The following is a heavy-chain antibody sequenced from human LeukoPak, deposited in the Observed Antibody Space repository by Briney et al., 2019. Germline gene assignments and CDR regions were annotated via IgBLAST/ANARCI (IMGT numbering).Heavy chain of an antibody. J-gene: IGHJ4*02. Sequence: SETLSLTCTVSGGSISSDYWSWIRQPPGKGLEWIGYIYYTGSTNYNPSLKSRVTISVDTSKNQFSLKLSSVTGADTAVYYCARSSSWGSLGYWGQGTLVTVSS. V-gene: IGHV4-59*01. CDR1: GGSISSDY. CDR2: IYYTGST. CDR3: ARSSSWGSLGY. D-gene: IGHD6-13*01.